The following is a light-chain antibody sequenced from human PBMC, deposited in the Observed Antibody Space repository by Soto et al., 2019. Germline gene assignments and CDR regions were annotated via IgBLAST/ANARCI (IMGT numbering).Light chain of an antibody. J-gene: IGKJ2*01. V-gene: IGKV3D-15*01. CDR3: QQYNNWPPYT. CDR2: GAS. Sequence: EIVMTQSPATLSVSPGERATLSCRARQSVSSNLAWSQQKPGQSPRLLIYGASTRATGIPARCSGSGSGTEFNLAISSLQCEDFAVYYGQQYNNWPPYTCGQGTKLEIK. CDR1: QSVSSN.